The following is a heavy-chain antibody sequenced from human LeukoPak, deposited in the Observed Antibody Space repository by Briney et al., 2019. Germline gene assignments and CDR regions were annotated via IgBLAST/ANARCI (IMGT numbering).Heavy chain of an antibody. V-gene: IGHV3-66*01. CDR3: ARDRGWFDP. CDR2: IYSGANT. CDR1: RLIDNSNY. Sequence: PGESLTLSCAPSRLIDNSNYMAWVPQAPGKGLEWGSVIYSGANTYYADTVKVRFTNSRDNSKNTLYLQMDRLRAEDTAVDYWARDRGWFDPWGLGTLVTVSS. J-gene: IGHJ5*02.